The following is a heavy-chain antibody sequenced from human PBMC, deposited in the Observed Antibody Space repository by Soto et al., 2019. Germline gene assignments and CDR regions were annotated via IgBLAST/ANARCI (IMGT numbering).Heavy chain of an antibody. J-gene: IGHJ4*02. CDR1: GFTFTTHP. V-gene: IGHV1-3*01. CDR2: INPGNGYS. Sequence: VHLVQSGAEVREPGASVKISCKASGFTFTTHPIHWVRQAPDQRLEWMGWINPGNGYSDYSQKFQGRVTFTRDTSENTAYMELNSLRAEDTALYYCASRPGRDTGPFDYWGQGTLVTVSS. D-gene: IGHD3-10*01. CDR3: ASRPGRDTGPFDY.